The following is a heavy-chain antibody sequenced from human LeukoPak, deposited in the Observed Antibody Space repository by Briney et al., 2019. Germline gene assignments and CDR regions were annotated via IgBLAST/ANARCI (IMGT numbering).Heavy chain of an antibody. V-gene: IGHV3-74*01. J-gene: IGHJ4*02. CDR2: IKPDGSDT. CDR3: ARDPQDNSSGYYY. CDR1: GFTFTTHW. Sequence: GGSLRLSCGASGFTFTTHWIHWVRQAPGKGLVWVSRIKPDGSDTNYADSVKGRFTISRDNAKNTVYLQMNSLRAEDTAVYYCARDPQDNSSGYYYWGQGTLVTVSA. D-gene: IGHD3-22*01.